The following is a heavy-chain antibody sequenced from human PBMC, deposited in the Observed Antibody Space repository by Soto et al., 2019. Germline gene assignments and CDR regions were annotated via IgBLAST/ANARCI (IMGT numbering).Heavy chain of an antibody. J-gene: IGHJ6*02. CDR3: AREVRFLEWLEAYYYYGMDV. Sequence: SKAPRVTFGCDAISWLRHAPRKELEWMGGIIPIFGTANYAQKFQGRVTITADESTSTAYMELSSLRSEDTAVYYCAREVRFLEWLEAYYYYGMDVCGQGTTVTVSS. CDR1: RVTFGCDA. D-gene: IGHD3-3*01. CDR2: IIPIFGTA. V-gene: IGHV1-69*01.